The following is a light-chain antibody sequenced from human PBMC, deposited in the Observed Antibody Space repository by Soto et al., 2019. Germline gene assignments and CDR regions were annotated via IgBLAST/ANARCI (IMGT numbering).Light chain of an antibody. Sequence: DIKMTQSPSSLSASIGDSVTISCQASQDINIYLNWYQQKPGTAPKLLIYDASNLQTGVPSRFSASGSGTRFTFTITSLQPEDIATYFCQQFDNLPLTFGGGTKVEIK. CDR2: DAS. V-gene: IGKV1-33*01. J-gene: IGKJ4*01. CDR1: QDINIY. CDR3: QQFDNLPLT.